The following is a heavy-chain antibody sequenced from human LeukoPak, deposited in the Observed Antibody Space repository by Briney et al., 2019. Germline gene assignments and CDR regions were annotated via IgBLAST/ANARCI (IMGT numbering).Heavy chain of an antibody. CDR2: TYPGDSDT. CDR3: TRQRYFDY. V-gene: IGHV5-51*01. J-gene: IGHJ4*02. CDR1: GYSLTDYW. Sequence: GESLKISCKGSGYSLTDYWIGWVRQMPGKGLEWMGITYPGDSDTRYSPSFQGQVTISADKSINTAFLQWSSLKASDTAMYYCTRQRYFDYWGQGTLVTVSS.